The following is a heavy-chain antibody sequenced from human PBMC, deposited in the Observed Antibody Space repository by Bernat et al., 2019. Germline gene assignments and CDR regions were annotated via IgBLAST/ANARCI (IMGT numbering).Heavy chain of an antibody. D-gene: IGHD5-12*01. CDR2: IYYSGST. V-gene: IGHV4-31*03. CDR1: DGSISSGGYY. Sequence: QVQLQESGPGLVKPSQTLSLTCTVSDGSISSGGYYWSWIRQHPGKGLEWIGYIYYSGSTYYNPSLKSRVTISVDTSKNQFSLKLSSVTAADTAVYYCARAPMKNIVATIFDYWGQGTLVTVSS. CDR3: ARAPMKNIVATIFDY. J-gene: IGHJ4*02.